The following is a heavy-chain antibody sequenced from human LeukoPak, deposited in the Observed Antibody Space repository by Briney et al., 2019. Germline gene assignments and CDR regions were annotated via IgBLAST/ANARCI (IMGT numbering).Heavy chain of an antibody. D-gene: IGHD3-3*01. Sequence: SETLSLTCAVYGGSFSGYHWSWIRQPPGKGLEWIGSIYYSGSTYYNPSLKSRVTISVDTSKNQFSLKLSSVTAADTAVYYCARHFYDFWSGYYTPHYYYGMDVWGQGTTVTVSS. CDR1: GGSFSGYH. V-gene: IGHV4-34*01. CDR3: ARHFYDFWSGYYTPHYYYGMDV. CDR2: IYYSGST. J-gene: IGHJ6*02.